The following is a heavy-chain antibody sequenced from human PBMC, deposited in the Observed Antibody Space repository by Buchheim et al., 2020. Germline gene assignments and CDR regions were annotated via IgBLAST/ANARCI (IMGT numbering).Heavy chain of an antibody. J-gene: IGHJ4*02. CDR2: ISSGSSTI. V-gene: IGHV3-48*01. D-gene: IGHD2-8*01. CDR1: GISFRSSD. CDR3: ASGDANFDH. Sequence: EVQVVESGGGLVQPGGSLRLSSAASGISFRSSDMNWVRQAPGKGLEWVSYISSGSSTIYYADSVKGRFTISRDNAKSSLYLQMNSLRVEDTAVYYCASGDANFDHWGQGTL.